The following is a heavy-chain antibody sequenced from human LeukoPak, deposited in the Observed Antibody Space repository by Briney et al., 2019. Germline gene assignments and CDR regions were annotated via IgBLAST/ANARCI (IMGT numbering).Heavy chain of an antibody. CDR2: INHSGST. D-gene: IGHD7-27*01. V-gene: IGHV4-34*01. CDR3: ARLPNWGNYFDY. J-gene: IGHJ4*02. CDR1: GGSFSGYY. Sequence: SETLSLTCAVDGGSFSGYYWSWIRQPPGKGLEWIGEINHSGSTNYNPSLKSRVTISVDTSKNQFSLKLSSVTAADTAVYYCARLPNWGNYFDYWGQGTLVTVSS.